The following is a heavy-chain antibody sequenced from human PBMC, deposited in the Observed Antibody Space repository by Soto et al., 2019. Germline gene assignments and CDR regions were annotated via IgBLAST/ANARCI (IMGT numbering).Heavy chain of an antibody. J-gene: IGHJ5*02. CDR3: ARIRSIWNYGGFSWFDP. CDR1: GFSLSNARIG. V-gene: IGHV2-26*01. Sequence: SGPTLVNPTETLTLTCTVSGFSLSNARIGVSWIRQPPGKALEWLAHIFSNDEKSYSTSLKSRLTISKDTSKSQVVLTMTNMDPVDTATYYCARIRSIWNYGGFSWFDPWGQGTLVTVSS. D-gene: IGHD1-7*01. CDR2: IFSNDEK.